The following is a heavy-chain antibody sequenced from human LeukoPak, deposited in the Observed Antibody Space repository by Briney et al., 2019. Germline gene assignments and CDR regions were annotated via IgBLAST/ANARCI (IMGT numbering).Heavy chain of an antibody. J-gene: IGHJ4*02. D-gene: IGHD5-18*01. CDR2: IYSGGST. V-gene: IGHV3-53*01. CDR1: AFTASSSY. CDR3: ASKIQY. Sequence: GGSLRLSCAASAFTASSSYMSWVRQAQGKGLEWVSVIYSGGSTYYADSVKGRFTISRDNSRNTLYLQMNSLRADDTAVYYCASKIQYWGQGTLVTVSS.